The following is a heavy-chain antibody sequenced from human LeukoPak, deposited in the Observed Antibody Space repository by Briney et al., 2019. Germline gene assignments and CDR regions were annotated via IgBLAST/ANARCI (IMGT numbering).Heavy chain of an antibody. CDR3: ARALSGDWFDP. CDR1: GGSITNYY. D-gene: IGHD2/OR15-2a*01. V-gene: IGHV4-59*01. Sequence: SETLSLTCTVSGGSITNYYWSWIRQPQGMGLEWIAYMSYSGSSNYNPSLRSRVTISLDTSKNQFSLRLTSVTAADTAVYYCARALSGDWFDPWGQGTLVTVSS. J-gene: IGHJ5*02. CDR2: MSYSGSS.